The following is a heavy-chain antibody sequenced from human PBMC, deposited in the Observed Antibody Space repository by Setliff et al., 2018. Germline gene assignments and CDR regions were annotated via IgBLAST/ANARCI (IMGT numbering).Heavy chain of an antibody. D-gene: IGHD3-3*01. V-gene: IGHV4-4*08. CDR3: ARAGPTVTFFRVLVISWWDP. CDR1: GGSISPYY. Sequence: PSETLSLTCTVSGGSISPYYWSWIRQPPGKGLEWIGHFHTGGSTNYNRSLRSRVSISVDTSKNQFSLKLSSATAADTATYYCARAGPTVTFFRVLVISWWDPWGQGSLVTVSS. J-gene: IGHJ5*02. CDR2: FHTGGST.